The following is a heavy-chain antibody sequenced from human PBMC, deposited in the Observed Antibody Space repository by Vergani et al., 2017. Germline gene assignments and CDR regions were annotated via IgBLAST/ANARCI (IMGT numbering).Heavy chain of an antibody. D-gene: IGHD2-2*01. J-gene: IGHJ3*02. CDR1: GYTFTSYY. Sequence: QVQLVQSGAEVKKPGASVKVSCKASGYTFTSYYMHWVRQAPGQGLEWMGIINPSGGSTSYAQKFQGRVTMTRDTSTSTVYMELSSLRSEDTAVYYCAREFCQLLCQHDAFDIWGQGTMVTVSS. CDR3: AREFCQLLCQHDAFDI. V-gene: IGHV1-46*01. CDR2: INPSGGST.